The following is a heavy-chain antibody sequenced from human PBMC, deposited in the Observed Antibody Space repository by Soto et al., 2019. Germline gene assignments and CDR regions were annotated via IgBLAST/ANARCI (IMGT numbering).Heavy chain of an antibody. Sequence: QVQLVESGGGVVQPGRSLRLSCAASGFTFSSYGIHWVRQAPGNGLEWVAAIWDDGGNKYYTDSVKGRFTISRDNSKNTVYLQMNNLRAEDTAAYYCARVSGLGTAKLGFDYWGQGTLVIVSS. CDR1: GFTFSSYG. D-gene: IGHD3-16*01. CDR2: IWDDGGNK. V-gene: IGHV3-33*01. CDR3: ARVSGLGTAKLGFDY. J-gene: IGHJ4*02.